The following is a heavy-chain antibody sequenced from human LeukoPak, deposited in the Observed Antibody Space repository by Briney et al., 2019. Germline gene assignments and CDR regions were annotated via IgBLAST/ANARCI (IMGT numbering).Heavy chain of an antibody. CDR3: AREKFLGRLTRVLDT. D-gene: IGHD3-3*01. CDR1: NGSFTEYF. CDR2: VYHRGST. V-gene: IGHV4-34*01. J-gene: IGHJ5*02. Sequence: RPSETLSLTCVVNNGSFTEYFWSWIRQPPGKGLEWIGEVYHRGSTNYNPSLKSRLSISADMSEKQFSLKLNSVTAADTAVYYCAREKFLGRLTRVLDTWGQGTLVTVSS.